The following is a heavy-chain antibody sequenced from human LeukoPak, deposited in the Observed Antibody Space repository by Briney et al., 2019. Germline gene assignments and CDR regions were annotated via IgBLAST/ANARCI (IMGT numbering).Heavy chain of an antibody. CDR2: IIPILGIA. CDR1: GGTFSSYA. J-gene: IGHJ6*02. CDR3: ARVFYGSGSYSPYYYGMDV. Sequence: PVKVSCKASGGTFSSYAISWVRQAPGQGLEWMGRIIPILGIANYAQKFQGRVTITADKSTSTAYMELSSLRSEDTAVYYCARVFYGSGSYSPYYYGMDVWGQGTTVTVSS. D-gene: IGHD3-10*01. V-gene: IGHV1-69*04.